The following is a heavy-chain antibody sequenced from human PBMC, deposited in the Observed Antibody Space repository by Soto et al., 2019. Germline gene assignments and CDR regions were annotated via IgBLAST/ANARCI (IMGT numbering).Heavy chain of an antibody. CDR1: GFTFSSYA. CDR2: ISYDGSNK. CDR3: ARDVKRAYSSSSFGPFGY. V-gene: IGHV3-30-3*01. J-gene: IGHJ4*02. D-gene: IGHD6-6*01. Sequence: QVQLVESGGGVVQPGRSLRLSCAASGFTFSSYAMHWVRQAPGKRLEWVAVISYDGSNKYYADSVKGRFTISRDNSKNTLYLQMNSLRAEDTAVYYCARDVKRAYSSSSFGPFGYWGQGTLVTVSS.